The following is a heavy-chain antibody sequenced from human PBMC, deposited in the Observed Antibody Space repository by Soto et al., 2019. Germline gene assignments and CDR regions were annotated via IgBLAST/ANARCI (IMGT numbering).Heavy chain of an antibody. CDR1: GGTFSSYA. V-gene: IGHV1-69*13. Sequence: SVKVSCKASGGTFSSYAISWVRQAPGQGLEWMGGIIPIFGTANYAQKFQGRVTITADESTSTAYMELSSLRSEDTAVYYCARDVISGYAPQYYYYGTDVSGQGTTVTVSS. J-gene: IGHJ6*02. CDR2: IIPIFGTA. D-gene: IGHD5-12*01. CDR3: ARDVISGYAPQYYYYGTDV.